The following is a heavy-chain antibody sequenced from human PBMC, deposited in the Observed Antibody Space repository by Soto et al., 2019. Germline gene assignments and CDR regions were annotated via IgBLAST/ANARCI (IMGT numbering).Heavy chain of an antibody. CDR2: INPNSGGT. V-gene: IGHV1-2*02. CDR3: ARDPDGRSRGPAYNWFDP. J-gene: IGHJ5*02. CDR1: GYTFTGYY. Sequence: QVQLVQSGAEVKKPGASVKVSCKASGYTFTGYYMHWVRQAPGQGLEWMGWINPNSGGTNYAQKFQGRVTMTRDTAISTAYMELSRLRSDDTAVYYCARDPDGRSRGPAYNWFDPWGQGTLVTVSS. D-gene: IGHD6-19*01.